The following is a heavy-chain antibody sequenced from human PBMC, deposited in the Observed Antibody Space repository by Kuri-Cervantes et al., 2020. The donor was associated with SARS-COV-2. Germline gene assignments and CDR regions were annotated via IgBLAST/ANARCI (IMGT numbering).Heavy chain of an antibody. V-gene: IGHV3-30*03. CDR1: GLTFSSYG. J-gene: IGHJ4*02. CDR3: ARNNNWNYTDYFDY. CDR2: ISYDGSNK. D-gene: IGHD1-7*01. Sequence: LSLTCAASGLTFSSYGMHWVRQAPGKGLEWVAVISYDGSNKYYADSVKGRFTISRDNSKNTLYLQMNSLRAEDTAVYYCARNNNWNYTDYFDYWGQGTLVTVSS.